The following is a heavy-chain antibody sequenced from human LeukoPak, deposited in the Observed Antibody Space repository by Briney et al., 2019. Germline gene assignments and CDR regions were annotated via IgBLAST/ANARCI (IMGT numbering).Heavy chain of an antibody. CDR2: IYHSGST. CDR3: ARVAVGYYGSGSYYNWLDP. J-gene: IGHJ5*02. D-gene: IGHD3-10*01. Sequence: SETLSLTCAVSGGSISSSNWWSWVRQPPGKGLEWIGEIYHSGSTNYNPSLKSRVTISVDKSKNQFSLKLSSVTAADTAVYYCARVAVGYYGSGSYYNWLDPWGQGTLVTVSS. V-gene: IGHV4-4*02. CDR1: GGSISSSNW.